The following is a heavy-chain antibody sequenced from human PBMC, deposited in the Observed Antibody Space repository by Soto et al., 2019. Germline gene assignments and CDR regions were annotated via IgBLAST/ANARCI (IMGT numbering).Heavy chain of an antibody. CDR2: IWYDGSNK. CDR1: GITFRSYG. Sequence: GGSLRLSCAASGITFRSYGMHWVRQAPGKGLEWVAVIWYDGSNKYYADSVKGRFTISRDNSKNTLYLQMNSLRAEDTAVYYCATYYGGNSRYFQHWGQVTLVTVSS. J-gene: IGHJ1*01. CDR3: ATYYGGNSRYFQH. D-gene: IGHD4-17*01. V-gene: IGHV3-33*01.